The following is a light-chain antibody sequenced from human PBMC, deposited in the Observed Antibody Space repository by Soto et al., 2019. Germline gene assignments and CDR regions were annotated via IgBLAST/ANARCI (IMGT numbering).Light chain of an antibody. J-gene: IGLJ2*01. CDR3: SSYTSSSTLV. Sequence: QSALTQPASVSGSPGQSITIYCTGTSSDVGGYNYVSWYQQHPGKAPKLMIYDVSNRPSGVSNRFSGSKSGNTASLTISGLQAEDEADYYCSSYTSSSTLVFGGGTKLTVL. V-gene: IGLV2-14*01. CDR2: DVS. CDR1: SSDVGGYNY.